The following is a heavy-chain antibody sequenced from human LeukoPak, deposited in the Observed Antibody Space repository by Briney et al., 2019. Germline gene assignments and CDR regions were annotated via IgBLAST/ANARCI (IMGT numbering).Heavy chain of an antibody. D-gene: IGHD6-13*01. V-gene: IGHV3-23*01. Sequence: GGSLRLSCAASGFTFDTHHMSWVRQAPGKGLEWLSDITGSGGTTHYSDSVTGRFTISRDNSKNTLYLQMDSVRVEDTAVYYCARDQALQLVGDSWGQGTLVSVSS. CDR3: ARDQALQLVGDS. CDR2: ITGSGGTT. J-gene: IGHJ4*02. CDR1: GFTFDTHH.